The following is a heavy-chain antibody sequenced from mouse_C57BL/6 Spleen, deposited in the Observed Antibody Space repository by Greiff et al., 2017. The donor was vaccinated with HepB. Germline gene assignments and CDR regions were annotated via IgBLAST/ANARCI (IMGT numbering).Heavy chain of an antibody. J-gene: IGHJ2*01. CDR1: GFTFSSYA. D-gene: IGHD1-1*01. CDR2: ISDGGSYT. Sequence: EVQRVESGGGLVKPGGSLKLSCAASGFTFSSYAMSWVRQTPEKRLEWVATISDGGSYTYYPDNVKGRFTISRDNAKNNLYLQMSHLKSEDTAMYYCAREGGSSYVDYWGQGTTLTVSS. V-gene: IGHV5-4*01. CDR3: AREGGSSYVDY.